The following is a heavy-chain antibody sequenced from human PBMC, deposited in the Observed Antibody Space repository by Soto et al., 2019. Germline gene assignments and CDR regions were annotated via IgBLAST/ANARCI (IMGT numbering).Heavy chain of an antibody. D-gene: IGHD2-15*01. J-gene: IGHJ4*02. CDR2: IIPIFGTA. CDR3: ARGTSPSCSGGSCYVYYFDF. Sequence: SVKVSCKASGGTFSSYAISWVRQAPGQGLEWMGGIIPIFGTANYAQKFQGRVTITADESTSTAYMELSSLRSEDTAVYYCARGTSPSCSGGSCYVYYFDFWGQGTLVTVSS. V-gene: IGHV1-69*13. CDR1: GGTFSSYA.